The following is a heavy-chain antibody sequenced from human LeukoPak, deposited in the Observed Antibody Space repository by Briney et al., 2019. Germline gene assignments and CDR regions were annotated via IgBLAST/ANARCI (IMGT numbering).Heavy chain of an antibody. CDR1: GFTFSSYA. D-gene: IGHD5-18*01. V-gene: IGHV3-23*01. CDR2: ISGSGGGT. J-gene: IGHJ5*02. Sequence: GGSLRLSCAASGFTFSSYAMSWVRQAPGKGLEWVSAISGSGGGTYYADSVKGRFTISRDNSKNTLYLQMNSLRAEDTAVYYCARVTHTELSTWFDPWGQGTLVTVSS. CDR3: ARVTHTELSTWFDP.